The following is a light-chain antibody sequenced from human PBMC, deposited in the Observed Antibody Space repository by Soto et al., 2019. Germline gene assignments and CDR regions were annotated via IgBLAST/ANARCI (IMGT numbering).Light chain of an antibody. CDR1: QSIETW. V-gene: IGKV1-5*01. CDR3: QQYNTYSPWT. Sequence: DIQMTQSPSTLSASIGDTVTITCRASQSIETWLAWYQQKPGKAPKLLIYDASSLQDGVPSRFSGSGSGTDFTLTISSLQPDDFATYYCQQYNTYSPWTFGQGTEVEIK. J-gene: IGKJ1*01. CDR2: DAS.